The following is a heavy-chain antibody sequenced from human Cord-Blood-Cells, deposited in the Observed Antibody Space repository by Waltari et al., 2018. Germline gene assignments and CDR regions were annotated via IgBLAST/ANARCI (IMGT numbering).Heavy chain of an antibody. CDR1: GCTFRRIR. Sequence: EVQLVESGGGWVQPGGSLRLSCAASGCTFRRIRLNWVRQAPGKGLEWVSYISSSSSTIYYADSVKGRFTISRDNAKNSLYLQMNSLRDEDTAVYYCARDLRTTVTTYYFDYWGQGTLVTVSS. J-gene: IGHJ4*02. CDR2: ISSSSSTI. V-gene: IGHV3-48*02. D-gene: IGHD4-4*01. CDR3: ARDLRTTVTTYYFDY.